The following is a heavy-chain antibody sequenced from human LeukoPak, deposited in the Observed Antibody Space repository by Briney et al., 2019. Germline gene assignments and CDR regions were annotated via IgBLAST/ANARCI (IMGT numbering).Heavy chain of an antibody. CDR2: INPSGGRT. D-gene: IGHD1-14*01. Sequence: ASVKVSCKASGYTFTSYYVHWVRQAPGQGLEWMGIINPSGGRTTYAQKFRGRVTMTRDTSTTTVYMELSSLRSEDTAVYYCARDSARQDKTMSEYGGQGTLTTV. CDR1: GYTFTSYY. CDR3: ARDSARQDKTMSEY. J-gene: IGHJ4*02. V-gene: IGHV1-46*01.